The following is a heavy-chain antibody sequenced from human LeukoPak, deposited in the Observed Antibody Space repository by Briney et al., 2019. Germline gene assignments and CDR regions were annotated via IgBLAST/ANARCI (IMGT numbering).Heavy chain of an antibody. Sequence: SETLSLTCTVSGGSISSGSYYWSWIRQPAGKGLEWIGRIYTSGSTNYNPSLKSRVTMSVDTSKNQFSLKLSSVTAADTAVYYCAREAYYYDSSGQNTLGYWGQGTLVTVSS. CDR3: AREAYYYDSSGQNTLGY. V-gene: IGHV4-61*02. CDR1: GGSISSGSYY. CDR2: IYTSGST. D-gene: IGHD3-22*01. J-gene: IGHJ4*02.